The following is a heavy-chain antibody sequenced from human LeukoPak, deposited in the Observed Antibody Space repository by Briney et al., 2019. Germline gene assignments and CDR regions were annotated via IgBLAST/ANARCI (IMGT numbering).Heavy chain of an antibody. J-gene: IGHJ5*02. D-gene: IGHD2-15*01. CDR1: GYTFTSYC. CDR2: INPSGGST. Sequence: GASVKVSCKASGYTFTSYCMHWVRQAPGQGLEWMGIINPSGGSTSYAQKFQGRVTMTRDTSTSTVYMELSSLRSEDTAVYYCARGTPRYCSGGSCYWFDPWGQGTLVTVSS. CDR3: ARGTPRYCSGGSCYWFDP. V-gene: IGHV1-46*01.